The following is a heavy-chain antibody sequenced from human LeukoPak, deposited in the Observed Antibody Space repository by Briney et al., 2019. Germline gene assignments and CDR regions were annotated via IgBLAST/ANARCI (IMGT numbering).Heavy chain of an antibody. CDR2: IKQDGSEK. Sequence: GGSLRLSCAASGFTFSRYWMSWVRQAPGKGLEWVANIKQDGSEKYYVDSVKGRFTISRDNAKNSLYLQMNSLRAEDTAVYYCARGKDWYDYWGQGTPVTVSS. D-gene: IGHD3-9*01. J-gene: IGHJ4*02. CDR1: GFTFSRYW. V-gene: IGHV3-7*03. CDR3: ARGKDWYDY.